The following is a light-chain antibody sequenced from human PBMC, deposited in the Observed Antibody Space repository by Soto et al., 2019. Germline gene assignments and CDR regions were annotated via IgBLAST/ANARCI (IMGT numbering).Light chain of an antibody. CDR2: AAS. CDR1: QSVSTY. V-gene: IGKV1-39*01. CDR3: QQSYGIPRT. Sequence: DIQMTQSPSSLSASVGDRVTITCRASQSVSTYFNWYQQKPGKAPNLLIYAASNLQSGVPSRFSGNGSGTDFNLTISSLQPEDSATYYCQQSYGIPRTFGQGTKVEIK. J-gene: IGKJ1*01.